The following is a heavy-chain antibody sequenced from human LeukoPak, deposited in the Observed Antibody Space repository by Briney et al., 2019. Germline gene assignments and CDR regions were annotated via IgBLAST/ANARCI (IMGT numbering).Heavy chain of an antibody. V-gene: IGHV3-23*01. Sequence: GGSLRLSCVASGFTFSSYAMDWVRQAPGKGLEWVSSINGSGDRTYYADSVKGRFTISRDNSKNTLYLQMNSLRAEDTAVYYCAKPARTDYADYWGQGTLVTVSS. CDR3: AKPARTDYADY. CDR2: INGSGDRT. CDR1: GFTFSSYA. J-gene: IGHJ4*02. D-gene: IGHD1-14*01.